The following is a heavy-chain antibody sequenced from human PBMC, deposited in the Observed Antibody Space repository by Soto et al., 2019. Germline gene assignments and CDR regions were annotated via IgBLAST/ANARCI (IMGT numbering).Heavy chain of an antibody. CDR1: GFPFREFG. D-gene: IGHD3-10*01. Sequence: QMQLVESGGGVVQPGRSLRLSCVASGFPFREFGMHWVRQAPGKGLEWVALISYDGSDYADSVKGRFTISRDDSRDTLFLHMDNLRPDDTGVYYCARRSNYYLDFWGQGKLVGVSS. V-gene: IGHV3-33*05. CDR3: ARRSNYYLDF. CDR2: ISYDGSD. J-gene: IGHJ4*02.